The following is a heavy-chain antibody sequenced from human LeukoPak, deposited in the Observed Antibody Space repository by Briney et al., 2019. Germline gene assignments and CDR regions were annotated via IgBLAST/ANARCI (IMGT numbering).Heavy chain of an antibody. CDR1: GGSISSHH. J-gene: IGHJ4*02. CDR2: MSTSGST. V-gene: IGHV4-4*07. D-gene: IGHD1-26*01. CDR3: ARGRWELLNFDY. Sequence: SETLSLTCTVPGGSISSHHWSWIRQPAGKGLEWVGRMSTSGSTNYNPSLKNRITMSVDTSKNQFSLKLKSVTAADTAVYYCARGRWELLNFDYWGQGILVTVSS.